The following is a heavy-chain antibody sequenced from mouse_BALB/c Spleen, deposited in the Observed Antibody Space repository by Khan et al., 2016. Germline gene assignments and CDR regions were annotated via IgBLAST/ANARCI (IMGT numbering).Heavy chain of an antibody. Sequence: QLEESGPGLVKPSQSLPLTCSVTDYSITSGYYWNWIRQFPGNKLEWMGYISYDGTNYYNPSLKNRISITRDTSKNHFFLKLNSVTSEDTATYYCSRDGVTGTFAYWGQGTLVTVSA. CDR3: SRDGVTGTFAY. D-gene: IGHD4-1*01. CDR1: DYSITSGYY. J-gene: IGHJ3*01. CDR2: ISYDGTN. V-gene: IGHV3-6*02.